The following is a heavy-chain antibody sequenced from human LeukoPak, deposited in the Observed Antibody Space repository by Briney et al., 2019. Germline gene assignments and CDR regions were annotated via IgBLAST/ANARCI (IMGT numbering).Heavy chain of an antibody. D-gene: IGHD3-10*01. V-gene: IGHV1-2*02. CDR1: GYTFTGYY. Sequence: ASVKVSCKASGYTFTGYYMHWVRQAPGQGLEWMGWINPNSGGTNYAQKFQGRVTMTRDTSISTAYMELSRLRSDDTAVYYCARTMVRGVTSEYNWFDPWGQGTLATVSS. J-gene: IGHJ5*02. CDR3: ARTMVRGVTSEYNWFDP. CDR2: INPNSGGT.